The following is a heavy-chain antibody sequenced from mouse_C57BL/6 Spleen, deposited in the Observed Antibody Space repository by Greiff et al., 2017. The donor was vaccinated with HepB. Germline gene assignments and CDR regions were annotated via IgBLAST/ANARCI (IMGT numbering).Heavy chain of an antibody. CDR2: IHPNSGST. CDR3: ARWGLRPAY. V-gene: IGHV1-64*01. Sequence: VKLQESGAELVKPGASVKLSCKASGYTFTSYWMHWVKQRPGQGLEWIGMIHPNSGSTNYNEKFKSKATLTVDKSSSTAYMQLSSLTSEDSAVYYCARWGLRPAYWGQGTLVTVSA. CDR1: GYTFTSYW. D-gene: IGHD2-4*01. J-gene: IGHJ3*01.